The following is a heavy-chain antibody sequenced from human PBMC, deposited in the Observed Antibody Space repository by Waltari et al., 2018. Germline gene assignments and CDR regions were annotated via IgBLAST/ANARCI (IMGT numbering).Heavy chain of an antibody. CDR2: ISYDGSDK. J-gene: IGHJ3*01. D-gene: IGHD3-9*01. Sequence: HVQLVESGGGVVQPGRSLRLYCAASGFIFSSPAMHWVRQAPGKGLEWVAVISYDGSDKYYADSVKGRFSISRDNSRNTLYLQMNSLRAEDTAVYYCARLFVDLFTGAHGAFDVWGQGTMVTVSS. CDR1: GFIFSSPA. CDR3: ARLFVDLFTGAHGAFDV. V-gene: IGHV3-30*04.